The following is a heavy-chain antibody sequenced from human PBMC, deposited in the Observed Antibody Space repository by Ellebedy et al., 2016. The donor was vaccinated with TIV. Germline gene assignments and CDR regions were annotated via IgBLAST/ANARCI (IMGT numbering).Heavy chain of an antibody. J-gene: IGHJ6*02. CDR3: AKDMDIVIKPVYGMDV. V-gene: IGHV3-23*01. CDR1: GFTFNSYN. D-gene: IGHD5-12*01. Sequence: GESLKISCAASGFTFNSYNMHWVRQAPGKGLEWVSAISGSGDSTYYADSVKGRFTISRDNSKNTLFLQMNSLRVEDTAVFYCAKDMDIVIKPVYGMDVWGQGTTVTVSS. CDR2: ISGSGDST.